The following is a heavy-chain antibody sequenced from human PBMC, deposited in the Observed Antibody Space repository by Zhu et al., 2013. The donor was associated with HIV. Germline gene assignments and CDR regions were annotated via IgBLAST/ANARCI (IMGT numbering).Heavy chain of an antibody. Sequence: QVQLVQSGAEVKKPGASVKVSCKASGYTFTGYYMHWVRQAPGQGLEWMGWINPNSGGTNYAQKFQGWVTMTRDTSISTAYMELSRLRSDDTAVYYCARAGGLGQQLVGDFDYWGQGTLVTVSS. J-gene: IGHJ4*02. D-gene: IGHD6-13*01. V-gene: IGHV1-2*04. CDR2: INPNSGGT. CDR3: ARAGGLGQQLVGDFDY. CDR1: GYTFTGYY.